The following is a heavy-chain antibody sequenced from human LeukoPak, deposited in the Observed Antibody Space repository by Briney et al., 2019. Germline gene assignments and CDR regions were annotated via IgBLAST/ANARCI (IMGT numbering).Heavy chain of an antibody. CDR2: ISAYNGNT. Sequence: ASVKVSCKASGYTFTSYGISWVRQAPGQGLEWMGWISAYNGNTNYAQKFQGRVTITTDESTSTAYMELSSLRSEDTAVYYCARWNCGGDCYFDYWGQGTLVTVSS. D-gene: IGHD2-21*02. J-gene: IGHJ4*02. CDR1: GYTFTSYG. V-gene: IGHV1-18*01. CDR3: ARWNCGGDCYFDY.